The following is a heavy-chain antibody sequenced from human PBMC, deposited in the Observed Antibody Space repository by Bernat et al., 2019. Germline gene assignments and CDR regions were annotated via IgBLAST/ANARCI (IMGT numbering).Heavy chain of an antibody. CDR2: LYSSGNT. V-gene: IGHV3-53*05. CDR1: GVSVSNNY. CDR3: AFDIGPPDPGWFDP. D-gene: IGHD3-9*01. J-gene: IGHJ5*02. Sequence: EVRLVETGGDLIQPGGSLRISCAVSGVSVSNNYMSWARQAPGKGLEWVSVLYSSGNTHYADSVMGRFTISRDDSKNTLYLQMNSLRVEDTAVYFCAFDIGPPDPGWFDPWGQGTLVTVSS.